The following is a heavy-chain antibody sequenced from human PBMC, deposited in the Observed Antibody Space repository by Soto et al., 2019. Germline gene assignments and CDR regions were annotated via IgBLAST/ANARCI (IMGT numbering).Heavy chain of an antibody. CDR2: INRSGST. J-gene: IGHJ5*02. Sequence: SETRSLTCAVYGGSFSGYYWSWIRQPPGKGLEWIGEINRSGSTNYNPSLKSRVTISVXXXKXXXXLKLXSXXAAXTAVYYCARGQRFSDWFDPWGQGTLVTVSS. D-gene: IGHD3-3*01. V-gene: IGHV4-34*01. CDR1: GGSFSGYY. CDR3: ARGQRFSDWFDP.